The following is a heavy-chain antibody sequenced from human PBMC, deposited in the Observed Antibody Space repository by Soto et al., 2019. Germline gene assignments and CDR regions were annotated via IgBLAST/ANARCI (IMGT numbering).Heavy chain of an antibody. CDR3: ARSIVVVTALDY. J-gene: IGHJ4*02. Sequence: ASVKVSCKASGYXFTNFGISWVRQAPGQSLEWMGWINACNGNTKYSQKFQGRVTITRDTSASTAYMELSSLRSEDTAVYYCARSIVVVTALDYWGQGTLVTVSS. CDR1: GYXFTNFG. V-gene: IGHV1-3*01. D-gene: IGHD2-21*02. CDR2: INACNGNT.